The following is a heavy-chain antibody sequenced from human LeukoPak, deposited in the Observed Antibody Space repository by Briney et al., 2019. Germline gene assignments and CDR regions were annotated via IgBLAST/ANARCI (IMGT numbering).Heavy chain of an antibody. CDR3: ARAWGTTVTTFFDY. J-gene: IGHJ4*02. D-gene: IGHD4-17*01. CDR1: GYIFTGYY. CDR2: INPNSRVT. Sequence: ASVKVSCKASGYIFTGYYMHWVRQAPGQGLEWMGWINPNSRVTNYAQKFQGRVTMTRDTSISTAYMELSRLRSDDTAVYYCARAWGTTVTTFFDYWGQGILVTVSS. V-gene: IGHV1-2*02.